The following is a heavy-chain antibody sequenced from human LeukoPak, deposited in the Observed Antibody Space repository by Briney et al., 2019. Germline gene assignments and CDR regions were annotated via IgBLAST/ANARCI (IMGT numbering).Heavy chain of an antibody. J-gene: IGHJ4*02. D-gene: IGHD5-18*01. V-gene: IGHV3-74*01. CDR1: GFTFSSHW. CDR3: TSDTVDRALGIDY. CDR2: LSRDGTSS. Sequence: GGSLRLSCAASGFTFSSHWMHWVRQVPGKGLVWVSRLSRDGTSSAYADSVRGRFTISRDNAKNTLYLQMNSLTAEDTAVYYCTSDTVDRALGIDYWGQGTLVTVSS.